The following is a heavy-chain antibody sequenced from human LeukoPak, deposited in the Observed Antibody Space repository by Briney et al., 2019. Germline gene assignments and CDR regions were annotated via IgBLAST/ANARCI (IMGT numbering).Heavy chain of an antibody. V-gene: IGHV3-43*01. J-gene: IGHJ3*02. CDR1: GFTFHDYT. D-gene: IGHD1-26*01. CDR2: ISWDGGST. Sequence: GGSLRLSCAASGFTFHDYTMHWVRQAPGKGLEWVSLISWDGGSTYYADSVKGRFTISRDNAKNTLYLQMDSLRVEDTAVYYCARDPHGGSGSDPHDAFDIWGQGTMVTVSS. CDR3: ARDPHGGSGSDPHDAFDI.